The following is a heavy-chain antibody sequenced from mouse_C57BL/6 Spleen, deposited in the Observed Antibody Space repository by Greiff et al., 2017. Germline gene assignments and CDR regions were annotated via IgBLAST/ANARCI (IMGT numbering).Heavy chain of an antibody. J-gene: IGHJ2*01. CDR2: ISDGGSYT. V-gene: IGHV5-4*03. D-gene: IGHD1-1*01. CDR1: GFTFSSYA. Sequence: EVKLVESGGGLVKPGGSLKLSCAASGFTFSSYAMSWVRQTPEKRLEWVATISDGGSYTYYPDNVKGRFTISRDNAKNNLYLQMSQLKSEDTAMYYCARAYYYGSSDLDDWGQGTTLTVAS. CDR3: ARAYYYGSSDLDD.